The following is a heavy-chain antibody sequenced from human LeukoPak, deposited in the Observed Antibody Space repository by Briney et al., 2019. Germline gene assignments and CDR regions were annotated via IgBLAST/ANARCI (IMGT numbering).Heavy chain of an antibody. V-gene: IGHV3-33*01. CDR2: IWYDGSNK. D-gene: IGHD3-3*01. CDR3: ASSRITIFGVVIMGALDI. J-gene: IGHJ3*02. CDR1: GFTFSSYG. Sequence: PGGSLRLSCAASGFTFSSYGMHWVRQAPGKGLEWVAVIWYDGSNKYYADSVKGRFTISRDNSKNTLYLQMNSLRAEDTAVYYCASSRITIFGVVIMGALDIWGQGTMVTVSS.